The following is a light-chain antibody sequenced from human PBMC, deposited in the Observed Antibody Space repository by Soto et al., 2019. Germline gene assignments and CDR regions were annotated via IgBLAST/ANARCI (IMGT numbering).Light chain of an antibody. V-gene: IGKV3-20*01. CDR1: QSVSSSY. CDR3: HQYDSSPLT. J-gene: IGKJ4*01. CDR2: GAS. Sequence: EIVLTQSPGTLSLSPGERATLSCRTSQSVSSSYLAWYQQKPGQAPRLLIYGASSRATGIPDRFSGSGSGTDITLTISRLEPEDFAVYYCHQYDSSPLTFGGGTNVEIK.